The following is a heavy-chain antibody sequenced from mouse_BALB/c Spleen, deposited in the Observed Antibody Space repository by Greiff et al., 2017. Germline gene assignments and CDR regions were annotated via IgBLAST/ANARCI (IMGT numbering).Heavy chain of an antibody. Sequence: QVQLKESGAELVRPGTSVKMSCKASGYTFTNYWIGWVKQRPGHGLEWIGDIYPGGGYTNYNEKFKGKATLTADTSSSTAYMQLSSLTSEDSAIYYCARRGSYDYYFDYWGQGTTLTVSS. V-gene: IGHV1-63*02. J-gene: IGHJ2*01. D-gene: IGHD2-4*01. CDR2: IYPGGGYT. CDR1: GYTFTNYW. CDR3: ARRGSYDYYFDY.